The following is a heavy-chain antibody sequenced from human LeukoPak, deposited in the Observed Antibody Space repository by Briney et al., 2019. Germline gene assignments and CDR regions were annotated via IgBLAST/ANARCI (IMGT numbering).Heavy chain of an antibody. V-gene: IGHV3-48*03. D-gene: IGHD4-23*01. J-gene: IGHJ4*02. CDR1: GFTFSSYE. CDR2: ISSSGITI. CDR3: AREATTVAYFDY. Sequence: GGSLRLSCADSGFTFSSYEMNWVRQAPGKGLEWVSYISSSGITIYYADSVKGRFTISRDNAKNSLYLQMNSLRAEDTAVYYCAREATTVAYFDYWGQGTLVTVSS.